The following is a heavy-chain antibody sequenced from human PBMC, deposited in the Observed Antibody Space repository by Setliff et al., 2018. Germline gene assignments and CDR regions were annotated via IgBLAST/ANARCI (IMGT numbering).Heavy chain of an antibody. D-gene: IGHD2-15*01. J-gene: IGHJ5*02. V-gene: IGHV1-18*01. CDR2: ISASSGDT. Sequence: ASVTVSCTTSGYTFRSYGVSWVRQAPGQGLEWMGWISASSGDTIYAQNYQGRVTMTTDTSTSTAYMELRSLRSDDTAVYYCAKDRVEVVVAAPQARFDPWGQGTLVTVSS. CDR1: GYTFRSYG. CDR3: AKDRVEVVVAAPQARFDP.